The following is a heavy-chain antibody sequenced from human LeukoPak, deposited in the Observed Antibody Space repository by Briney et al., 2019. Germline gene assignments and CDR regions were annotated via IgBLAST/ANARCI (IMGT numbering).Heavy chain of an antibody. CDR1: GGTFSSYA. V-gene: IGHV1-69*04. CDR2: IIPILGIA. J-gene: IGHJ5*02. D-gene: IGHD3-10*01. Sequence: ASVKVSCKASGGTFSSYAISWVRQATGQGLEWMGRIIPILGIANYAQKFQGRVTITADKSTSTAYMELSSLRSEDTAVYYCARVAMVRGVIWWFDPWGQGTLVTVSS. CDR3: ARVAMVRGVIWWFDP.